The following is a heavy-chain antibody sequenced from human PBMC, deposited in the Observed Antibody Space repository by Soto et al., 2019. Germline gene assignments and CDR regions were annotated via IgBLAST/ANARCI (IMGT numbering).Heavy chain of an antibody. CDR1: GFTVSSNY. J-gene: IGHJ3*02. D-gene: IGHD3-10*01. CDR3: ARVLVDTGAWFNAAFDI. V-gene: IGHV3-66*01. CDR2: IYSGGST. Sequence: GGSLRLSCAASGFTVSSNYMSWVRQAPGKGLEWVSVIYSGGSTYYADSVKGRFTISRDNSKNTLYLQMNSLRAEDTAVYYCARVLVDTGAWFNAAFDIWGQGTMVTVSS.